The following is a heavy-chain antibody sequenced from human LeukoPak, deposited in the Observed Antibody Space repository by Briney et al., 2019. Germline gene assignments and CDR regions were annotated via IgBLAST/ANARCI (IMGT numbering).Heavy chain of an antibody. J-gene: IGHJ4*02. Sequence: GGSLTLSCATSGFTFRSFGMHWDRQAPGKGLEWVSGISWNSGSIGYADSVRGRFTISRDNAKNSLYLQMNSLRAEDTALYYCAKDYEYSSGWYPSYYFDYCGQGTLVTVSS. CDR2: ISWNSGSI. CDR1: GFTFRSFG. CDR3: AKDYEYSSGWYPSYYFDY. V-gene: IGHV3-9*01. D-gene: IGHD6-19*01.